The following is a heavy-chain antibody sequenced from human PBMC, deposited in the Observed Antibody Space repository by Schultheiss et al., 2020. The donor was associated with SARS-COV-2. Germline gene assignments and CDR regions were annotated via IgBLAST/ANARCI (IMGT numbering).Heavy chain of an antibody. J-gene: IGHJ4*02. CDR1: GGSISSGGYY. CDR2: IYYSGST. D-gene: IGHD5-12*01. CDR3: AGGSLVASLDY. Sequence: SETLSLTCTVSGGSISSGGYYWSWIRQHPGKGLEWIGYIYYSGSTYYNPSLKSRVTISVDTSKNQFSLKLSSVTAADTAVYYCAGGSLVASLDYWGQGTPVTVSS. V-gene: IGHV4-31*03.